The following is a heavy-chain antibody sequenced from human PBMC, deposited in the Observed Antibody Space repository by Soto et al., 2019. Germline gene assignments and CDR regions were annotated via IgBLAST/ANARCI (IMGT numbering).Heavy chain of an antibody. V-gene: IGHV1-69*13. CDR2: IIPIFGTA. CDR3: ARGIRIVGAPSYYYYGMDV. Sequence: GASVKVSCKASGGTFSSYAISWVRQAPGQGLEWMGGIIPIFGTANYAQKFQGRVTITADESTSTAYMELSSLRSEDTAVYYCARGIRIVGAPSYYYYGMDVWGQGTTVTVSS. CDR1: GGTFSSYA. D-gene: IGHD1-26*01. J-gene: IGHJ6*02.